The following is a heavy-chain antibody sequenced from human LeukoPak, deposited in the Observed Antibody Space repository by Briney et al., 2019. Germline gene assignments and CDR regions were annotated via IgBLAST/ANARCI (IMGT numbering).Heavy chain of an antibody. D-gene: IGHD3-3*01. J-gene: IGHJ4*02. CDR1: GFTFSSYA. V-gene: IGHV3-23*01. CDR2: ISGSGGST. CDR3: AKDLEYYDFWSGYYTGGPDY. Sequence: GGSLRLSCAASGFTFSSYAMSCVRQAPGKGLEWVSAISGSGGSTYYADSVKGRFTISRDNSKNTLYLQMNSLRAEDTAVYYCAKDLEYYDFWSGYYTGGPDYWGQGTLVTVSS.